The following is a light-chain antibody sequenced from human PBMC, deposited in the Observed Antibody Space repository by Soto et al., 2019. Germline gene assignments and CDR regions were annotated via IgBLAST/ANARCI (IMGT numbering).Light chain of an antibody. CDR2: GAS. Sequence: DIDMTPSPSSLSASVGDTVTITCRPSQNIDMYLNWYQQKPGKAPRVLISGASNLQSGVPSRFSGSGSGTDFTLTISSLQSEDFASYFCQHTFNSPPWTFGQGTKVDIK. J-gene: IGKJ1*01. CDR1: QNIDMY. CDR3: QHTFNSPPWT. V-gene: IGKV1-39*01.